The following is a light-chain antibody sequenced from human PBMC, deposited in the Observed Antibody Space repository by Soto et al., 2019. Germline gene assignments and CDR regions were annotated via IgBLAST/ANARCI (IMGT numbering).Light chain of an antibody. CDR3: QQYGTPP. CDR1: QSVRSSC. V-gene: IGKV3-20*01. J-gene: IGKJ3*01. CDR2: GAS. Sequence: EIVLPQSPGTLSLSPGERATLSCRASQSVRSSCLACYQQKPGQAPRLPISGASSRATRIPDRFSGSESGTDLTLTIIRLEHVEFSVFYCQQYGTPPFGPGTKVDIK.